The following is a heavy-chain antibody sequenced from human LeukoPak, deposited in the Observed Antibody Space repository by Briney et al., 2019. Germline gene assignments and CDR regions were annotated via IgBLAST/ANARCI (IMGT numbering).Heavy chain of an antibody. J-gene: IGHJ3*02. CDR1: GFTFSSYG. D-gene: IGHD5-24*01. V-gene: IGHV3-7*01. CDR3: ARKKREMATITDAFDI. CDR2: IKQDGSEK. Sequence: PGRSLRLSCAASGFTFSSYGMHWVRQAPGKGLEWVANIKQDGSEKYYVDSVKGRFTISRDNAKNSLYLQMNSLRAEDTAVYYCARKKREMATITDAFDIWGQGTMVTVSS.